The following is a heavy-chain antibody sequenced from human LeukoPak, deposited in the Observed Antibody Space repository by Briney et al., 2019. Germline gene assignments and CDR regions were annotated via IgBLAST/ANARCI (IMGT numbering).Heavy chain of an antibody. CDR3: AREIGWELQDGWFDP. Sequence: PSETLSLTCTVSGGSISSYYWSWIRRPAGKGLEWIGRIYTSGSTNYNPSLKSRVAISVDKSKNQFSLKLSSVTAADTAVYYCAREIGWELQDGWFDPWGQGTLVTVSS. D-gene: IGHD1-26*01. CDR1: GGSISSYY. V-gene: IGHV4-4*07. CDR2: IYTSGST. J-gene: IGHJ5*02.